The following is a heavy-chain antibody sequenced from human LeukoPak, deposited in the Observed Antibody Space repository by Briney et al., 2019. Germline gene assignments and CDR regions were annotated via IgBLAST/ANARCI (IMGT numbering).Heavy chain of an antibody. CDR1: GFTFSDYY. CDR3: ASPHCGGDCPIDY. Sequence: GGSLRLSCAGSGFTFSDYYMSWIRQAPGKGLEWLSYISSSGSAIYYAASVKGRFTISRDNAKNSLFLQMNSLRAEDTAVYYCASPHCGGDCPIDYWGQGTLVTASS. CDR2: ISSSGSAI. D-gene: IGHD2-21*02. V-gene: IGHV3-11*04. J-gene: IGHJ4*02.